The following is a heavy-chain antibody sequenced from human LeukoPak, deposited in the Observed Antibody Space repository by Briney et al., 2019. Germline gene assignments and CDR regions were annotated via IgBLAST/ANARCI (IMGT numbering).Heavy chain of an antibody. V-gene: IGHV3-66*01. CDR2: IYSGGST. CDR3: ARDFWPVTTSWPIPCGY. Sequence: PGGSLRLSCAASGFTVSSNYMSWVRQAPGKGLEWVSVIYSGGSTYYADSVKGRFTISRDNSKNTLYLQMNSLRAEDTAVYYCARDFWPVTTSWPIPCGYWGQGTLVTVSS. CDR1: GFTVSSNY. D-gene: IGHD4-11*01. J-gene: IGHJ4*02.